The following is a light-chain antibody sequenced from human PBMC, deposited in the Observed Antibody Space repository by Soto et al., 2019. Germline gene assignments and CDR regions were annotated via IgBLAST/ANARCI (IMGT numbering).Light chain of an antibody. CDR1: QTISSH. V-gene: IGKV1-39*01. CDR3: QQSDTIPIT. J-gene: IGKJ5*01. Sequence: DSQMTHSPSSLSASLGDRVIITCRASQTISSHLNWYQQKPGKAPNLLVYAASSLQSGVPSRFTGSGSGTDFTLTISSLQPEDFATYFCQQSDTIPITFGQGTRLEIK. CDR2: AAS.